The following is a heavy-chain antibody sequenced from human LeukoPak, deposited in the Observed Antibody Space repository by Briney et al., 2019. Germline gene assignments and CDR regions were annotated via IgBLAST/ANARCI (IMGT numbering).Heavy chain of an antibody. V-gene: IGHV4-30-4*08. CDR3: ARDLSGVGMGWFDP. CDR2: IYYSGST. J-gene: IGHJ5*02. Sequence: PSQTLSLTCTVSGGSISSGDYYWSWIRQPPGKGLEWIGYIYYSGSTYYNPSLKSRVTISVDTSKNQFSLKLSSVTAADTAVYYCARDLSGVGMGWFDPWGQGTLVTVSS. D-gene: IGHD3-3*01. CDR1: GGSISSGDYY.